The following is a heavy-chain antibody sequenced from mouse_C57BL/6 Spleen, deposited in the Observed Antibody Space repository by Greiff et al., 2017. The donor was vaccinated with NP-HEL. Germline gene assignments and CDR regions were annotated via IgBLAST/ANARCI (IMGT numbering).Heavy chain of an antibody. V-gene: IGHV1-50*01. J-gene: IGHJ3*01. CDR2: IDPSDSYT. CDR3: ARENYGSGAY. CDR1: GYTFTSYW. D-gene: IGHD1-1*01. Sequence: QVQLQQPGAELVKPGASVKLSCKASGYTFTSYWMQWVKQRPGQGLEWIGEIDPSDSYTNYNQKFKGKATLTVDTSSSTAYMQLSSLTSEDSAVYYCARENYGSGAYWGKGTLVTVSA.